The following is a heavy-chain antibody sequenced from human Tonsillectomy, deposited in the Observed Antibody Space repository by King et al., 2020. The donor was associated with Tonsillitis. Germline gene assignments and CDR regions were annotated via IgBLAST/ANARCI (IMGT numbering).Heavy chain of an antibody. D-gene: IGHD6-19*01. CDR1: GYTFTSYC. Sequence: VQLVESGAEVKKPGASVKVSCKASGYTFTSYCLSWVRQAPGQGLEWMGWISAYNGNTNYEQKFQGRVTMTIDTSTSTAYMELRSLRSDDTAVYYWARKQWLADDAFDIWGQGTMVTVSS. J-gene: IGHJ3*02. CDR2: ISAYNGNT. V-gene: IGHV1-18*01. CDR3: ARKQWLADDAFDI.